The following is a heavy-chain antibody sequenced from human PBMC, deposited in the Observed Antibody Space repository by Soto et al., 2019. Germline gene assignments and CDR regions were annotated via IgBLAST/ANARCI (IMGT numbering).Heavy chain of an antibody. V-gene: IGHV3-30*04. Sequence: LRLSFAASGFTFINYAMHWVRQAPGKGLEWVAVLSSDGRSKYYAESVEGRITLSRDNSKNTLFLQMNSLRPEDTALYFCTRGEAASGTSPIYFDYWGQGALVTVSS. CDR3: TRGEAASGTSPIYFDY. CDR1: GFTFINYA. J-gene: IGHJ4*02. CDR2: LSSDGRSK. D-gene: IGHD6-13*01.